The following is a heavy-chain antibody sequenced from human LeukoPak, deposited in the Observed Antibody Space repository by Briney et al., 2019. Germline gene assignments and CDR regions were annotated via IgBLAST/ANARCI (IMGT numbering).Heavy chain of an antibody. V-gene: IGHV3-7*01. CDR1: GFTFSDYW. D-gene: IGHD7-27*01. CDR2: INQAATEK. CDR3: ASLGTGDLDY. Sequence: PGGSLRLSCAASGFTFSDYWMSWVRQAPGKGLEWVANINQAATEKYYVGSVKGRFTISRDNAKNTLYLQMNSLRAEDTAVYYCASLGTGDLDYWGQGTLVTVSS. J-gene: IGHJ4*02.